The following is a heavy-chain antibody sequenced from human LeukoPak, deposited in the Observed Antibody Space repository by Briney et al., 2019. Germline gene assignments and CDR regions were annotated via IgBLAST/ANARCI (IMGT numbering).Heavy chain of an antibody. Sequence: SETLSLTCTVSGGSISSYYWSWIRQPPGKGLEWIGYIYYSGSTNYNPSLKSRVTISVDPSKNQFSLKLRSVTAADTALYYCARGFDSESTYFDHWGQGTLVTVSS. J-gene: IGHJ4*02. V-gene: IGHV4-59*01. CDR2: IYYSGST. CDR1: GGSISSYY. CDR3: ARGFDSESTYFDH. D-gene: IGHD5-12*01.